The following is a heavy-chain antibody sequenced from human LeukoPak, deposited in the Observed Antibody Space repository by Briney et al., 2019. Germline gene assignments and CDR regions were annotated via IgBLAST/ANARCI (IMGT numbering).Heavy chain of an antibody. CDR1: GYTFTGYY. J-gene: IGHJ6*02. Sequence: GASVKVSCKASGYTFTGYYMHWVRQAPGQGLEWMGWINPNSGGTNYAQKFQGRVTMTRDTSISTAYMELSRLRSDDTAVYYCASGYCSSTSCYTWGGMCYYYGMDVWGQGTTVTVSS. V-gene: IGHV1-2*02. CDR3: ASGYCSSTSCYTWGGMCYYYGMDV. D-gene: IGHD2-2*02. CDR2: INPNSGGT.